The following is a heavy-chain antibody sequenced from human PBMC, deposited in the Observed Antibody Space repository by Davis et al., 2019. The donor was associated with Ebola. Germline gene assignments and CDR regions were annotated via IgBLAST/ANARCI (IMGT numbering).Heavy chain of an antibody. CDR1: GGAISSYY. Sequence: PSETLSLTCTVSGGAISSYYWNWIRQPPGKGLEWIGYIHYIGSTNYNPSLKSRVIMSVDTSKNQFSLELSSVTAADTAVYYCARYISADDAFDIWGQGTMVTVSS. D-gene: IGHD2-15*01. CDR3: ARYISADDAFDI. J-gene: IGHJ3*02. V-gene: IGHV4-59*01. CDR2: IHYIGST.